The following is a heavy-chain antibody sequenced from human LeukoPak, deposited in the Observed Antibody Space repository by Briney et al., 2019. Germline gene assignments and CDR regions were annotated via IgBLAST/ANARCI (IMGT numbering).Heavy chain of an antibody. CDR2: IRSSSTYI. D-gene: IGHD3-22*01. V-gene: IGHV3-21*01. Sequence: GGSLRLSCAASGFTFSNYAMSWVRQAPGKGLEWVSSIRSSSTYIYHADSVKGRFTISRDNAKNSLYLQMNSLRAEDTAVYYCARSYYDNSGYYYYAMDVWGQGTTVTVSS. CDR1: GFTFSNYA. J-gene: IGHJ6*02. CDR3: ARSYYDNSGYYYYAMDV.